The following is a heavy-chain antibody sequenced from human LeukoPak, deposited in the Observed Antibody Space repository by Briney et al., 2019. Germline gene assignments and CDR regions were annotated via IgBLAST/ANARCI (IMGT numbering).Heavy chain of an antibody. V-gene: IGHV4-59*01. CDR1: GGSISSYY. Sequence: SETLSLTCTVSGGSISSYYWSWIRLPPGKGLEWIGYIYYTGATYYNPSLKSRVTISVDTSKNQFSLKLSSVTAADTAVYYCARDINYWGQGTLVTVSS. CDR3: ARDINY. CDR2: IYYTGAT. J-gene: IGHJ4*02.